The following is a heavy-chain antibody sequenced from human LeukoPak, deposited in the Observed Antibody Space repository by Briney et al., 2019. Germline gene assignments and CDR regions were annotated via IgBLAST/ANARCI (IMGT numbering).Heavy chain of an antibody. Sequence: GGSLRLSCETSGFTFSNYAMHWVRQAPGKGLEWVSGISWNNGSIGYADSVKGRFTISRDNAKNSLYLQMNSLRAEDTALYYCAKDMGSGWYNFDYWGQGTLVTVSS. CDR2: ISWNNGSI. CDR1: GFTFSNYA. V-gene: IGHV3-9*01. D-gene: IGHD6-19*01. CDR3: AKDMGSGWYNFDY. J-gene: IGHJ4*02.